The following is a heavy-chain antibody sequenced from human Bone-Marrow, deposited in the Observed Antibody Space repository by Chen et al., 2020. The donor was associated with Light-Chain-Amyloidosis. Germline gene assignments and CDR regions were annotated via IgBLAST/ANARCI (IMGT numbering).Heavy chain of an antibody. V-gene: IGHV3-48*03. D-gene: IGHD3-10*01. CDR2: ISTSGNII. CDR3: ARYSGSGSYSP. J-gene: IGHJ4*02. Sequence: EEQLVESGGGVVQPGGSLRLTCVASGFTFSSYEMIWVRQAPGKGLEWVAHISTSGNIIYYADSVKGRFTISRNNAKNSLFLQMNSLRVEDTAVYSCARYSGSGSYSPWGRGTPVTVSS. CDR1: GFTFSSYE.